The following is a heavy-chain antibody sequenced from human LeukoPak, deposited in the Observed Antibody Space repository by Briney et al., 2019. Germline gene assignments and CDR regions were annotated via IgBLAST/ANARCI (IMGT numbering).Heavy chain of an antibody. D-gene: IGHD2/OR15-2a*01. Sequence: GGSLRLSCAASGFTVSTNYMNWVRQAPGKGLEWVSILYSGSDTYYADSVKGRFTISRDNARNSLYLQLYSLRAEDTAVYYCVRARWDSTASHFYYFDYWGQGALIIVSS. V-gene: IGHV3-53*01. CDR3: VRARWDSTASHFYYFDY. CDR1: GFTVSTNY. J-gene: IGHJ4*02. CDR2: LYSGSDT.